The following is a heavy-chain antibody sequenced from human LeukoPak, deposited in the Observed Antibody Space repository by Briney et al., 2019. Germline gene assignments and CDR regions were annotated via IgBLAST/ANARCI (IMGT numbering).Heavy chain of an antibody. CDR1: GGSISSYY. Sequence: SETLSLTCTVSGGSISSYYWSWIRQPPGKGLEWIGYIYYSGSTNYNPSLKSRVTISVDTSKNQFSLRLSSVTAADTAVYHCARDYCSGGSCYSGIGGFVSKRSNWFDPWGQGTLVTVSS. D-gene: IGHD2-15*01. CDR2: IYYSGST. J-gene: IGHJ5*02. CDR3: ARDYCSGGSCYSGIGGFVSKRSNWFDP. V-gene: IGHV4-59*01.